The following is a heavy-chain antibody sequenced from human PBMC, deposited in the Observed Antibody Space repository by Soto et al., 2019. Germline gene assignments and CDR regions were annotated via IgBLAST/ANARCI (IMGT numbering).Heavy chain of an antibody. CDR3: ARAPSMVRERNYYYYYMDV. CDR1: GGSISSYY. CDR2: IYYSGST. D-gene: IGHD3-10*01. Sequence: SETLSLTCTVSGGSISSYYWSWIRQPPGKGLEWIGYIYYSGSTNYNPSLKSRVTISVDTSKNQFSLKLSSVTAADTAVYYCARAPSMVRERNYYYYYMDVWGKGTTVTVSS. J-gene: IGHJ6*03. V-gene: IGHV4-59*01.